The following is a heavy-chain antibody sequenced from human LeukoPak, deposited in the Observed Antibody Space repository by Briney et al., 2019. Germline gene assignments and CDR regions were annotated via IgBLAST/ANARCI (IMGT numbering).Heavy chain of an antibody. V-gene: IGHV3-23*01. CDR2: ISGSGGST. D-gene: IGHD6-6*01. Sequence: GGSLRLSCAASEFTFSGYAMSWVRQAPGKGLEWVSAISGSGGSTYYADSVKGRFTISRDNSKNTLYLQMNSLIAEDTAVYYCAKASLRFHSSSFDYWGQGTLVTVSS. CDR3: AKASLRFHSSSFDY. CDR1: EFTFSGYA. J-gene: IGHJ4*02.